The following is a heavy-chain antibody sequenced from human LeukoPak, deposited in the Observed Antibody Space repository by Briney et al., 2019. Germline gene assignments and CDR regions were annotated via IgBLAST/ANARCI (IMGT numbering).Heavy chain of an antibody. CDR3: ARGHSRDYDFWSGYGTGDAFDI. CDR2: ISSNGGST. D-gene: IGHD3-3*01. V-gene: IGHV3-64*01. CDR1: GFTFSSYA. Sequence: PGGSLRLSCAASGFTFSSYAMHWVRQAPGKGLEYVSAISSNGGSTYYANSVKGRFTISRDNSKNTLYLQMGSLRAEDIAVYYCARGHSRDYDFWSGYGTGDAFDIWGQGTMVTVSS. J-gene: IGHJ3*02.